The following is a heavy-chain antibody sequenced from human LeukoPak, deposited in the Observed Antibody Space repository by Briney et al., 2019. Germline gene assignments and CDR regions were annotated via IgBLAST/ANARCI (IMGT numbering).Heavy chain of an antibody. CDR1: GYTFTGYY. CDR3: ASVDYYDSSGLHAFDI. D-gene: IGHD3-22*01. V-gene: IGHV1-2*02. Sequence: GASVKVSCKASGYTFTGYYMHWVRQAPGQGLEWMGWINPNSGGTNYAQKFQGRVTMTRDTSISTAYMELSRLRSDDTAVYYRASVDYYDSSGLHAFDIWGQGTMVTVSS. CDR2: INPNSGGT. J-gene: IGHJ3*02.